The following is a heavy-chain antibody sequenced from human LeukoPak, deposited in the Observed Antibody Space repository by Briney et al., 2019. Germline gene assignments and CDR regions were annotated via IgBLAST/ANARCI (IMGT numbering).Heavy chain of an antibody. CDR2: IQYDRNNK. Sequence: VGSLRLSCAPSVFTFSVDVMRGGREAPGRGRWGVAFIQYDRNNKYYADSVKDRFTISRDNSKNTLYLQMNSLRAEDTAVYYCAKFALAAGTKNDAFDIWGQGTMVTVSS. J-gene: IGHJ3*02. V-gene: IGHV3-30*02. D-gene: IGHD6-13*01. CDR3: AKFALAAGTKNDAFDI. CDR1: VFTFSVDV.